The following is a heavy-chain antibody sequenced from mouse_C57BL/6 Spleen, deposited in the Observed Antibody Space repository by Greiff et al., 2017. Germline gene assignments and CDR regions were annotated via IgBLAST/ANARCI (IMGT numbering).Heavy chain of an antibody. V-gene: IGHV1-15*01. CDR2: IDPETGGT. CDR3: TRTGAMDY. CDR1: GYTFTDYE. Sequence: VHLVESGAELVRPGASVTLSCKASGYTFTDYEMHWVKQTPVHGLEWIGAIDPETGGTAYNQKFKGKAILTADKSSSTAYMELRSLTSEDSAVYYCTRTGAMDYWGQGTSVTVSS. J-gene: IGHJ4*01.